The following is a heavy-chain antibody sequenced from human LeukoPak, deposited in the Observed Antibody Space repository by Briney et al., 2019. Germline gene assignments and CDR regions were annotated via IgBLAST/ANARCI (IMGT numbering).Heavy chain of an antibody. CDR2: ISGSGGTT. CDR1: GFTFNNYA. CDR3: AKVSGGGLYYDGMDI. V-gene: IGHV3-23*01. Sequence: GGSLRLSCAASGFTFNNYAMNWVRQAPGKGLEWVSVISGSGGTTYYADSVKGRFTISRDSSKNTLYLQMNSLRAEDTAVYYCAKVSGGGLYYDGMDIWGQGTTVTVSS. D-gene: IGHD1-14*01. J-gene: IGHJ6*02.